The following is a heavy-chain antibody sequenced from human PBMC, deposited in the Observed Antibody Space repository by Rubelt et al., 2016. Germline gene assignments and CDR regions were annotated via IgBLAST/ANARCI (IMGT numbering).Heavy chain of an antibody. CDR3: AGVAGDYGDYAVDY. Sequence: QVQLQESGPGLVKPSETLSLTCTVSGGSFSSYYWSWIRQPPGKGLEWIGYIYYSGSTNYNPSLQSRVTISVDTSKTQFSLKWGSVAAADTAVYYCAGVAGDYGDYAVDYWGQGTLVSVSS. CDR1: GGSFSSYY. J-gene: IGHJ4*02. V-gene: IGHV4-59*12. CDR2: IYYSGST. D-gene: IGHD4-17*01.